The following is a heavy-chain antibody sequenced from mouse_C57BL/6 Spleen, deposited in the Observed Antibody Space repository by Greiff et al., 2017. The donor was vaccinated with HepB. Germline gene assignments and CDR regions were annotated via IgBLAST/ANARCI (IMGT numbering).Heavy chain of an antibody. CDR2: IYPGSGNT. Sequence: QVQLQQSGAELVRPGASVKLSCKASGYTFTDYYINWVKQRPGQGLEWIARIYPGSGNTYYNEKFKGKATLTAEKSSSTAYMQLSSLTSEDSAVYFCAREELDFDYWGQGTTLTVSS. CDR3: AREELDFDY. CDR1: GYTFTDYY. J-gene: IGHJ2*01. V-gene: IGHV1-76*01.